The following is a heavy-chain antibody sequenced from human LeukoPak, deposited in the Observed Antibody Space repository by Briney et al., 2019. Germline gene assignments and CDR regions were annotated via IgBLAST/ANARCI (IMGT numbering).Heavy chain of an antibody. V-gene: IGHV3-33*01. D-gene: IGHD5-24*01. J-gene: IGHJ4*02. CDR3: VRGSGGDGYSYWGDY. Sequence: GGSLRLSCAASGFTLSHYGMHWVRQAPGMGLEWVAVIWFDGGKIHYPDSVKGRFTISRDNSKNTLYLQMGNLRADDTAVYYCVRGSGGDGYSYWGDYWGQGTLVTVSP. CDR1: GFTLSHYG. CDR2: IWFDGGKI.